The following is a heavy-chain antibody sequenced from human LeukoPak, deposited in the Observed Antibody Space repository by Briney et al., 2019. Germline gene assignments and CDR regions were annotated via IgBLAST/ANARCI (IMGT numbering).Heavy chain of an antibody. J-gene: IGHJ3*02. CDR2: IYYSGNT. CDR1: GGSISSYY. Sequence: SETLSLTCTVSGGSISSYYWSWIRQPPGKGLEWIGYIYYSGNTNYNPSLKSRVTISVDTSKNQFSLKLSSVTAADTAVYYCARHEKPLDAFDIWGQGTMVTVFS. V-gene: IGHV4-59*08. CDR3: ARHEKPLDAFDI.